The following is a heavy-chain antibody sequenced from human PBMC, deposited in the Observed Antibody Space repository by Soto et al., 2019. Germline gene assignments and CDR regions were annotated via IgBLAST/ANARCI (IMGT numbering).Heavy chain of an antibody. CDR2: ISSDGSNN. J-gene: IGHJ4*02. Sequence: GGSLRLSCAASGFTFSTYAMHWVRQAPGKGLEWVAVISSDGSNNYYADSVKGRFTISRDNSKNALYLQMNSLRVEDTAVYYCARMGWAVAGSYYFDYWGQGTLVTVSS. CDR1: GFTFSTYA. V-gene: IGHV3-30-3*01. CDR3: ARMGWAVAGSYYFDY. D-gene: IGHD6-19*01.